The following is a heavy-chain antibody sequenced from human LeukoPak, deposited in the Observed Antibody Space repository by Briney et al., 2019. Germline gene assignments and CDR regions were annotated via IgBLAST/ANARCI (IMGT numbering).Heavy chain of an antibody. J-gene: IGHJ4*02. D-gene: IGHD1-26*01. CDR1: GFSFSSYG. CDR3: AKTVARRGSGSYHFDY. Sequence: GGSLRLSCAASGFSFSSYGMSWVRQAPGKGLEWVSASSGSGGSTYYADSVKGRFTISRDNSKNTLYLQMNSLRAEDTAVYYCAKTVARRGSGSYHFDYWGQGTLVTVSS. V-gene: IGHV3-23*01. CDR2: SSGSGGST.